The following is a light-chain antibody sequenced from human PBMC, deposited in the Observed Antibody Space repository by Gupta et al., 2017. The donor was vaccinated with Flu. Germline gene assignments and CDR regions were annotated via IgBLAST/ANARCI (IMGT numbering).Light chain of an antibody. CDR1: SSDVGGYNS. CDR2: DVS. V-gene: IGLV2-11*01. J-gene: IGLJ2*01. CDR3: CYFAGSYRF. Sequence: QSALTQPRSVSGSPGQSATIPCSGTSSDVGGYNSVSWYQHHPGKAPKLMMYDVSTRPSGIPDRFSGSKSGNTVSLNISGLQAEDESYYYCCYFAGSYRFFGGGTNLTVL.